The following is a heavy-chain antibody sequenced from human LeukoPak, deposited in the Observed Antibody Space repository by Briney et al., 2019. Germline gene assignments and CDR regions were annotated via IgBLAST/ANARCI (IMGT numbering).Heavy chain of an antibody. J-gene: IGHJ4*02. CDR2: ISYDGSNK. D-gene: IGHD5-12*01. V-gene: IGHV3-30*03. CDR1: GFTFSSHG. CDR3: TTKVIRGNSGDDYDD. Sequence: GGSLRLSCAASGFTFSSHGMHWVRQAPGKGLEWVTFISYDGSNKYYADSVKGRFTISRDDSKSTLYLQMNSLRAEDTAVYYCTTKVIRGNSGDDYDDWGQGTLVTVSS.